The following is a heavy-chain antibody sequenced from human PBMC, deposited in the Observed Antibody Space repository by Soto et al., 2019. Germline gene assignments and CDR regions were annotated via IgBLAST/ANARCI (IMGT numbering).Heavy chain of an antibody. CDR2: INPNSGGT. CDR1: GYTFTGYY. Sequence: GASVKVSCKASGYTFTGYYMHWVRQAPGQGLEWMGWINPNSGGTNYAQKFQGRVTMTRDTSISTAYMELSRLRSDDTAVYYCARAASRXGSRGPNGVHYYYGMDVWGQGTTVTVSS. D-gene: IGHD3-10*01. V-gene: IGHV1-2*02. J-gene: IGHJ6*02. CDR3: ARAASRXGSRGPNGVHYYYGMDV.